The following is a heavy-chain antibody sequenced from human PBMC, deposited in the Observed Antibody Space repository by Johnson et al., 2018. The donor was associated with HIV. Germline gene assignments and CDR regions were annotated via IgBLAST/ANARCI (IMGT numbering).Heavy chain of an antibody. V-gene: IGHV3-66*02. D-gene: IGHD3-16*02. CDR3: TGEDGLGESALVFDM. CDR1: GFTFSSYA. Sequence: VQLVESGGGLVQPGGSLRLSCAASGFTFSSYAMSWVRQAPGKGLVWVSIIYSGGSTYYADSVRGRFTISRDNSKKTLYLQMNSLSAEDTAVYYCTGEDGLGESALVFDMWGQGTMVTVSS. J-gene: IGHJ3*02. CDR2: IYSGGST.